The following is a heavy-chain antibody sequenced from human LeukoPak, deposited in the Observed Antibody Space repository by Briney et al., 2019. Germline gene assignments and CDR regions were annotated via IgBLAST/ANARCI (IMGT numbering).Heavy chain of an antibody. Sequence: GGSLRLSCAASGFTFSNYGMNWVRQAPGKGLEWVSVISGNSDTTYYADSVKGRFTISRDNSKNTLYLQMNSLRVEDTAVYYCAKEGIKESPREFDYWGQGTLVTVSS. J-gene: IGHJ4*02. CDR3: AKEGIKESPREFDY. CDR2: ISGNSDTT. CDR1: GFTFSNYG. V-gene: IGHV3-23*01. D-gene: IGHD1-26*01.